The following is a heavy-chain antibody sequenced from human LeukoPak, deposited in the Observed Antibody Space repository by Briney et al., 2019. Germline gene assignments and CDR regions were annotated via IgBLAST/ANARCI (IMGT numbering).Heavy chain of an antibody. J-gene: IGHJ4*02. D-gene: IGHD2-21*02. Sequence: GGSLRLSCAASGFTFRNHGMNWVRQAPGKGLEWVAVIWYDGSTKYYADAVRGRFTISRDNSGDTLYLQMNSLRVEDTAVYYCARWGDGFRLDYWGQGTLVTVSS. V-gene: IGHV3-33*01. CDR1: GFTFRNHG. CDR2: IWYDGSTK. CDR3: ARWGDGFRLDY.